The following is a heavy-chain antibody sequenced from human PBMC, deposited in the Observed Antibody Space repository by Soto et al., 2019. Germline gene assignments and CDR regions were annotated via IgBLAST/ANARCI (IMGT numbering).Heavy chain of an antibody. D-gene: IGHD3-3*01. V-gene: IGHV4-4*02. Sequence: PSETLSLTCAVSSGSISSSNWWSWVRQPPGKGLEWIGEIYHSGSTNYNPSLKSRVTISVDKSKNQFSLKLSSVTAADTAVYYCARRTYYDFWSGYGELDYWGQGTLVTVS. CDR1: SGSISSSNW. CDR2: IYHSGST. CDR3: ARRTYYDFWSGYGELDY. J-gene: IGHJ4*02.